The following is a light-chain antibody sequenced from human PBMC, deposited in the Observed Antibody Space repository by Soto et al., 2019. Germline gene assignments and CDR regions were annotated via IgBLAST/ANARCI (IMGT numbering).Light chain of an antibody. J-gene: IGKJ5*01. Sequence: DSQMTQSPLSVSASVGDRVTITCRASQSISSYLNWYQQKPGRAPKLLIYAASSLQSGVPSRFSGSGSGTDFILTISSLQPEDFATYYCQQSYSTPRDFGQGTRLEI. CDR1: QSISSY. V-gene: IGKV1-39*01. CDR3: QQSYSTPRD. CDR2: AAS.